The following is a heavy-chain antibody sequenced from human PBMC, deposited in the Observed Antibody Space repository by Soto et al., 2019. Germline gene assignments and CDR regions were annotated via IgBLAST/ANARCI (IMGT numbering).Heavy chain of an antibody. CDR3: ARGDCVGGSCYSLAGSFYYYMDA. Sequence: EVHLVESGGGLVQPGGSLSLSCAASGFTFRNYWMYWVRQAPGQGQGWVSRINSDGSVSSYADSVKGRLTISRDNVKNTLYLLMDSLRAEDTAVYYCARGDCVGGSCYSLAGSFYYYMDAWGKGTRVTVFS. J-gene: IGHJ6*03. D-gene: IGHD2-15*01. CDR1: GFTFRNYW. CDR2: INSDGSVS. V-gene: IGHV3-74*02.